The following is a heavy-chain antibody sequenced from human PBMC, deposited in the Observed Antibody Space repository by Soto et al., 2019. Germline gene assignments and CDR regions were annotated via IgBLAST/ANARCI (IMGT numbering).Heavy chain of an antibody. V-gene: IGHV3-7*05. Sequence: EVQLVESGGGLVQPGGSLRLSCAASGFTFSSYWMSWVRQAPGKGLEWVANIKQDGSEKYYVDSVKGRFTISRDNAKNSLYLQMNGLRAEATAVYYCAREEHRGSYLIPYFDYWGQGTLVTVSS. J-gene: IGHJ4*02. CDR1: GFTFSSYW. CDR2: IKQDGSEK. D-gene: IGHD1-26*01. CDR3: AREEHRGSYLIPYFDY.